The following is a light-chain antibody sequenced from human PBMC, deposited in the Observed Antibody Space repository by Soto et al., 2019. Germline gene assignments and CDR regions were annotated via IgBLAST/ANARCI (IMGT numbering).Light chain of an antibody. V-gene: IGKV3-20*01. CDR2: GAS. CDR3: HQYDSSPQNPT. CDR1: QSVSSSY. Sequence: EIVLTQSPGTLSLSPGERATLSCRASQSVSSSYLAWYQQKPGQAPRLLIYGASSRATGIPDRFSGSGSGTDFTLTSSRLEPEDFAVYHCHQYDSSPQNPTFGQGTRLEIK. J-gene: IGKJ5*01.